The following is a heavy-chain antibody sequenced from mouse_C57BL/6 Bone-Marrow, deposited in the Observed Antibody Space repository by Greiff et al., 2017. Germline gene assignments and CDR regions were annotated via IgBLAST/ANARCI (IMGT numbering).Heavy chain of an antibody. CDR3: ARRNVGRDPYYAMDY. Sequence: QVQLQQSGAELARPGASVKLSCKASGYTFTSYGISWVKQRPGQGLEWIGEIYPRSGNTYYNEKFKGKATLTADKSSSTAYMELRSLTSEDSAVYFCARRNVGRDPYYAMDYWGQGTSVTVSS. J-gene: IGHJ4*01. D-gene: IGHD4-1*01. V-gene: IGHV1-81*01. CDR2: IYPRSGNT. CDR1: GYTFTSYG.